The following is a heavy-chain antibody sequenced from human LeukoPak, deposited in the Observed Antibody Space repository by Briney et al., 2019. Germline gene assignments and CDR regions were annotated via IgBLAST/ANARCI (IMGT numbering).Heavy chain of an antibody. CDR2: FDPEDGER. CDR1: GYTLTELS. CDR3: ARVIAVAGGGFDY. Sequence: ASVKVSCKVSGYTLTELSTHWVRQAPGKGLEWMGGFDPEDGERIYAQKFQDRVTMTEDTSTGTAYMELRSLRSEDTAMYYCARVIAVAGGGFDYWGQGTLVTVSS. D-gene: IGHD6-19*01. J-gene: IGHJ4*02. V-gene: IGHV1-24*01.